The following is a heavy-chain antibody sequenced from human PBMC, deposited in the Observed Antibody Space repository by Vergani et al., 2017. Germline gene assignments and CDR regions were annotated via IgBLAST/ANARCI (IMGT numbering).Heavy chain of an antibody. V-gene: IGHV4-59*10. CDR2: IYTSGST. J-gene: IGHJ6*03. D-gene: IGHD6-25*01. CDR1: GGSFSGYY. Sequence: QVQLQQWGAGLLKPSETLSLTCAVYGGSFSGYYWSWIRQPAGKGLEWIGRIYTSGSTNYNPSLKSRVTMSVDTSKNQFSLKLSSVTAADTAVYYCARDRGYVRNYYYYMDVWGKGP. CDR3: ARDRGYVRNYYYYMDV.